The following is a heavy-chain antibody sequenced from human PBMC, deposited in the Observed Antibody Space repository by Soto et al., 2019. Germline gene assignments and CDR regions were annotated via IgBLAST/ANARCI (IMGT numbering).Heavy chain of an antibody. CDR2: ISAYNGNT. CDR3: ARDWISTSPDGYYYGMDV. CDR1: GYTFTSYG. Sequence: ASVKVSCKASGYTFTSYGISWVRQAPGQGLEWMGWISAYNGNTNYAQKFQGRVTITADESTSTAYMELSSLRSEDTAVYYCARDWISTSPDGYYYGMDVWGQGTTVTVSS. D-gene: IGHD2-2*01. J-gene: IGHJ6*02. V-gene: IGHV1-18*01.